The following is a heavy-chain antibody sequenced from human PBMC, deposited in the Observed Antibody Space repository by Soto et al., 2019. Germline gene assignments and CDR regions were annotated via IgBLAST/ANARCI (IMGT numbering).Heavy chain of an antibody. CDR1: GFTFSSYA. J-gene: IGHJ4*02. Sequence: GGSLRLSCAASGFTFSSYAMSWVRQAPGKGLEWVSAISGSGGSTYYADSVKGRFTISRDNSKNTLYLQMNSLRAEDTAVYYCAKESDYYGSGSYYGYFDYWGQGTLVTVS. CDR2: ISGSGGST. D-gene: IGHD3-10*01. CDR3: AKESDYYGSGSYYGYFDY. V-gene: IGHV3-23*01.